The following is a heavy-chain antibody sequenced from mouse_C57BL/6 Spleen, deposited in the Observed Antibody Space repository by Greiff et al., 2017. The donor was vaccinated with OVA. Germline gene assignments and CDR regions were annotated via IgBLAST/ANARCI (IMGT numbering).Heavy chain of an antibody. CDR3: ASPYYGSSYFAY. V-gene: IGHV1-9*01. CDR1: GYTFTGSW. Sequence: QVQLKESGAELMKPGASVKLSCKATGYTFTGSWIEWVKQRPGHGLEWIGEILPGSGSTNYNEKFKGKATFTADTSSNTAYMQLSSLTTEDSAIYYCASPYYGSSYFAYWGQGTLVTVSA. J-gene: IGHJ3*01. D-gene: IGHD1-1*01. CDR2: ILPGSGST.